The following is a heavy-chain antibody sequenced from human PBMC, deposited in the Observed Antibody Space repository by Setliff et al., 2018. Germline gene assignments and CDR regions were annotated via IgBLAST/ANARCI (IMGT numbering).Heavy chain of an antibody. CDR3: ARVTPDYYYYYGMDV. Sequence: GESLKISCKGSGYTFTNYWIGWVRQMPGKGLEWMGIIYPGDSDTRYSPSFQGQVTISADKSISIAYLQWSSLKASDTAMYYCARVTPDYYYYYGMDVWGQGTTVTVSS. V-gene: IGHV5-51*01. CDR1: GYTFTNYW. CDR2: IYPGDSDT. D-gene: IGHD5-18*01. J-gene: IGHJ6*02.